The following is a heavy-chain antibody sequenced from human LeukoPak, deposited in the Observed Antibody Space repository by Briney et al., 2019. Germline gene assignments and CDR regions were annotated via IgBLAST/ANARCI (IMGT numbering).Heavy chain of an antibody. CDR3: ARGGGYSYGTFDY. J-gene: IGHJ4*02. CDR1: GGSISSYY. Sequence: SQTLSLTCTVSGGSISSYYWNWIRQRPRQGLDWIGHIYTSGSTNYNPSLKSRVTISVDTSKNQFSLKLSSVTAADTAVYYCARGGGYSYGTFDYWGQGTLVTVSS. V-gene: IGHV4-4*08. D-gene: IGHD5-18*01. CDR2: IYTSGST.